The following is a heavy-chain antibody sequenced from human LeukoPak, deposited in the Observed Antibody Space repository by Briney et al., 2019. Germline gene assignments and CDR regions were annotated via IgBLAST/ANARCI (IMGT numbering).Heavy chain of an antibody. D-gene: IGHD2-15*01. Sequence: ASVKVSCKASGYTFTSYGISWVRQAPGQGLEWMGWISAYSGNTNYAQKLQGRVTMTTDTSTSTAYMELRSLRSDDTAVYYCARVIEDIVVVVAAFDPWGQGTLVTVSS. CDR1: GYTFTSYG. J-gene: IGHJ5*02. CDR2: ISAYSGNT. V-gene: IGHV1-18*01. CDR3: ARVIEDIVVVVAAFDP.